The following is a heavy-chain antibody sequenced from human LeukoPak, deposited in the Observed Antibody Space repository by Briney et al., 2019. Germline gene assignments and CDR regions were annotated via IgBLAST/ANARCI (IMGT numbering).Heavy chain of an antibody. V-gene: IGHV4-59*01. CDR2: IYYSGST. J-gene: IGHJ5*02. Sequence: SETLSFTCTVSGGSISSYYWSWIRQPPGKGLEWIGYIYYSGSTNYNPSLKSRVTISVDTSKNQFSLKLSSVTAADTAVYYCARGRGQRYCSSTSCPHNWFDPWGQGTLVTVSS. D-gene: IGHD2-2*01. CDR1: GGSISSYY. CDR3: ARGRGQRYCSSTSCPHNWFDP.